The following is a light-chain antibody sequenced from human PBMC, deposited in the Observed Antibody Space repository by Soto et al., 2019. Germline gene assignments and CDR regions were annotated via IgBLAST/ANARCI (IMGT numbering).Light chain of an antibody. CDR3: SAYAGSNNFV. CDR1: SSDVGDNY. J-gene: IGLJ1*01. Sequence: QCYLTQPPSGSGSPGQSVTISCTGTSSDVGDNYVSWYQQHLGKAPKLIIYEVSQRPSGVPDRFSGSKSGNTASLTVSGLQTEDEADYYCSAYAGSNNFVFGSGTKVTVL. V-gene: IGLV2-8*01. CDR2: EVS.